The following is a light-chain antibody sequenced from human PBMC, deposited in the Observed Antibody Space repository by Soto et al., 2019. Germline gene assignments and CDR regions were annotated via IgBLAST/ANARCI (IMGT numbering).Light chain of an antibody. Sequence: EIVLTQSPATLSLSPGERATLSCRASQSVSSYLAWYQQKPGQAPSLLIYDASNRATGIPARFSGSGSGTDFTLTISSLEPEDFAVYYCQQRSNWGLTFGGGTKVEIK. V-gene: IGKV3-11*01. J-gene: IGKJ4*01. CDR3: QQRSNWGLT. CDR2: DAS. CDR1: QSVSSY.